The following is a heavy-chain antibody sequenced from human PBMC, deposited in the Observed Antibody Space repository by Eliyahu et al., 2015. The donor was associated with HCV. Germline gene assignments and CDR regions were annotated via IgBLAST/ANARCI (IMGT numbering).Heavy chain of an antibody. CDR3: ARDPTYSGSYPIWYFDY. CDR2: IKQDGSEK. D-gene: IGHD1-26*01. CDR1: GFTFSSYW. V-gene: IGHV3-7*05. J-gene: IGHJ4*02. Sequence: EVQLVESGGGLVQPGGSLRLSCAASGFTFSSYWMSWVRQAPGKGLEWVANIKQDGSEKYYVDSVKGRFTISRDNAKNSLYLQMNSLRAEDTAVYYCARDPTYSGSYPIWYFDYWGQGTLVTVSS.